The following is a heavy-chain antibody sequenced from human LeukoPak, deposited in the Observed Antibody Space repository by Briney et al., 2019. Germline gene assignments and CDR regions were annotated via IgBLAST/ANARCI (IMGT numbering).Heavy chain of an antibody. Sequence: SQTLSLTCTVSGGSISSGSYYWSWIRQPAGKGLEWIGRIYTSGSTNYNPSLKSRFTMSVDTSKNQFSLKLTSVTAADTAVYYCARDSLYWRYYYMDVWGKGTTVTVSS. CDR3: ARDSLYWRYYYMDV. CDR2: IYTSGST. V-gene: IGHV4-61*02. J-gene: IGHJ6*03. CDR1: GGSISSGSYY. D-gene: IGHD2-2*02.